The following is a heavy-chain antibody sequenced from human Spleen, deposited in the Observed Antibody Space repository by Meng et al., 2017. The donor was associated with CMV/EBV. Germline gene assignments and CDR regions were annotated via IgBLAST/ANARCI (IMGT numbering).Heavy chain of an antibody. CDR2: VDDTGSS. Sequence: SSFYYWGWIRQSPGKGLEWIGSVDDTGSSYYNPSLRSRVNISVDTSKNQFSLKLTSVTAADTAVYYCARIAGVTIFGVVIFSRFDPWGQGTQVTVSS. D-gene: IGHD3-3*01. CDR3: ARIAGVTIFGVVIFSRFDP. CDR1: SSFYY. V-gene: IGHV4-39*07. J-gene: IGHJ5*02.